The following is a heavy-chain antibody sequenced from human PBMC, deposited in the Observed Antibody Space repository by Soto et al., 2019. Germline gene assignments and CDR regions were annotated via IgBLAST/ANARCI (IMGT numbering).Heavy chain of an antibody. CDR2: IYSGGST. CDR1: GFTVSSNY. D-gene: IGHD3-22*01. V-gene: IGHV3-66*01. CDR3: ARDQYDSSGYLVY. Sequence: GGSLRLSCAASGFTVSSNYMSWVRQAPGKGLEWVSVIYSGGSTYYADSVKGRFTISRDNSKNTLYLQMNSLRAEDTAVYYCARDQYDSSGYLVYWGQGTLVTVSS. J-gene: IGHJ4*02.